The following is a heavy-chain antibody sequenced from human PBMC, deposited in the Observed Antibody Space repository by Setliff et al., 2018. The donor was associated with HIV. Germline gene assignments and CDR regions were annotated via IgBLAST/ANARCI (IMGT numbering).Heavy chain of an antibody. Sequence: SETLSLTCSRRVYGGSITSGNYYWGWIRQAPGKGLEWIASMIYGGDNWYNPSLKSRVTIYVDTANNEISLRLSSVTAEDTAVYRCARPHSGRGGGAWFDPWGQGIQVTVSS. CDR1: GGSITSGNYY. CDR2: MIYGGDN. J-gene: IGHJ5*02. CDR3: ARPHSGRGGGAWFDP. D-gene: IGHD6-19*01. V-gene: IGHV4-39*01.